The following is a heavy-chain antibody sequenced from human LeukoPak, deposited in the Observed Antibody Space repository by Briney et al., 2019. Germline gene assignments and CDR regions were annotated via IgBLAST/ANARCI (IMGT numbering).Heavy chain of an antibody. J-gene: IGHJ4*02. V-gene: IGHV4-4*07. CDR3: ARGTVIVVVDY. Sequence: PSETLSLTCIVSGGSISSYYWSWIRQPAGKGLEWIGRIYTSGSTNYNPSLKSRVSMSVDTSKNQFSLKLSSVTAADTAVYYCARGTVIVVVDYWGQGTLVTVSS. D-gene: IGHD3-22*01. CDR1: GGSISSYY. CDR2: IYTSGST.